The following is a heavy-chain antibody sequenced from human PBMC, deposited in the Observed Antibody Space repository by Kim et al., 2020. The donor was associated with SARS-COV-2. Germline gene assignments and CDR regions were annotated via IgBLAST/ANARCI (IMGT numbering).Heavy chain of an antibody. J-gene: IGHJ4*02. CDR2: T. CDR3: ARPLYDYVWGTY. Sequence: TNHATSVKGRFTISRDNAKNTLYLQMNSLRAEDTAIYYCARPLYDYVWGTYWGQGTLVTVSS. V-gene: IGHV3-74*01. D-gene: IGHD3-16*01.